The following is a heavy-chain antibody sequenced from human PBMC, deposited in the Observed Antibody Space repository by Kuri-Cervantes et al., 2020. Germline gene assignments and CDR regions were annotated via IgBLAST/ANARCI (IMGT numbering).Heavy chain of an antibody. V-gene: IGHV3-49*04. J-gene: IGHJ4*02. CDR2: IRSKAYGGTT. CDR1: GFTFGDYA. Sequence: GGSLRLSCIASGFTFGDYAMTWVRQAPGKGLEWVGFIRSKAYGGTTEYAASVKGRFTISRDDSKSIAYLQMNSLKTEDTAVYYCTNFTPHGGYWGQGTLVTVSS. D-gene: IGHD2-15*01. CDR3: TNFTPHGGY.